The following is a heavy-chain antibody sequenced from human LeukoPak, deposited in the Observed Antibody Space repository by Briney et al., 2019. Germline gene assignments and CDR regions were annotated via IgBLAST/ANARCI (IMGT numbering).Heavy chain of an antibody. CDR2: INHSGST. D-gene: IGHD2-2*01. J-gene: IGHJ4*02. V-gene: IGHV4-34*01. CDR1: GGFFRGCY. Sequence: PSDTLSLTCAVCGGFFRGCYWRWIREPPGKGLVWSGEINHSGSTSYNPSSKSRVTISVATSKNQFSLTLSSVTAADTAVYYCARRSGYCSSTSCYDYWGQGTLVTVSS. CDR3: ARRSGYCSSTSCYDY.